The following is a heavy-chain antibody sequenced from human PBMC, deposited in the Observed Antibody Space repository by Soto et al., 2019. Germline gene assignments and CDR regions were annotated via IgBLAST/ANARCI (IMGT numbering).Heavy chain of an antibody. Sequence: SVKVSCKLSGATFSSYAMSWVRQAPGQGLEWIGGIIPFFGTPNYAQKFQGRVTITADTSTATFYMELSSLRSDDTAVYYCAREELPIYYHGMDVWGQGTTVTVSS. CDR1: GATFSSYA. J-gene: IGHJ6*02. CDR2: IIPFFGTP. CDR3: AREELPIYYHGMDV. V-gene: IGHV1-69*06. D-gene: IGHD1-7*01.